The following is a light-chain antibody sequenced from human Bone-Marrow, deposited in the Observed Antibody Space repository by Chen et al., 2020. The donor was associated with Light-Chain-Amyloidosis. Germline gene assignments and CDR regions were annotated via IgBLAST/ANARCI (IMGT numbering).Light chain of an antibody. CDR2: GAS. J-gene: IGKJ4*01. Sequence: DIQMTQSPSSLSAFVGDRVTITCRPSQFISSYLSWYQQRPGKAPKLLIFGASSLPSGVPSRFSGSGSGTDFTLTISSLEPEDFVSYYCQQSYTSPYTFGGGTKVEI. CDR3: QQSYTSPYT. V-gene: IGKV1-39*01. CDR1: QFISSY.